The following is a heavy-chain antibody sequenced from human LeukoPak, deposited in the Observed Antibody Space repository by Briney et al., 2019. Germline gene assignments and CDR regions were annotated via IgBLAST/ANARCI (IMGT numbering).Heavy chain of an antibody. J-gene: IGHJ4*02. CDR1: GYSLSSGYY. D-gene: IGHD1-26*01. CDR2: IYHSGST. V-gene: IGHV4-38-2*02. CDR3: ARLLRGVGTDY. Sequence: PSETLSLTCTVSGYSLSSGYYWGWIRPPPGKGLEWIGSIYHSGSTYYNPSLKSRVTISVDTSKNQFSLKLSSVTAADTAVYYCARLLRGVGTDYWGQGTLVTVSS.